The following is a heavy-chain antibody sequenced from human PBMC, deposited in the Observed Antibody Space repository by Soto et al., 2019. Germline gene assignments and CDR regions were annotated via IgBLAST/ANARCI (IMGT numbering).Heavy chain of an antibody. CDR2: IIPIFGTA. CDR3: ARSQATRGEGMDV. CDR1: GGTFSSYA. D-gene: IGHD3-16*01. J-gene: IGHJ6*02. Sequence: QVQLVQSGAEVKKPGSSVKVSCKASGGTFSSYAISWVRQAPGQGLEWMGGIIPIFGTANYAQKFQGRVTVPADESTRPAYRGLSSLRCEDTAVYYCARSQATRGEGMDVWGQGTTVTVSS. V-gene: IGHV1-69*12.